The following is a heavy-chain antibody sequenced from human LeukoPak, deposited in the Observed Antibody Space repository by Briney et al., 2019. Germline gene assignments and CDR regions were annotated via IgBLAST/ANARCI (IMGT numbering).Heavy chain of an antibody. Sequence: SETLSLTCAVSGDSISSGGYSWSWIRQPPGRGLEWIGYIYHSGSTYYNPSLKSRVTISVDTSKNQFSPKLSSVTAADTAVYYCARHGDYDFWSGYYEGNWFDPWGQGTLVTVSS. CDR2: IYHSGST. CDR3: ARHGDYDFWSGYYEGNWFDP. CDR1: GDSISSGGYS. D-gene: IGHD3-3*01. J-gene: IGHJ5*02. V-gene: IGHV4-30-2*01.